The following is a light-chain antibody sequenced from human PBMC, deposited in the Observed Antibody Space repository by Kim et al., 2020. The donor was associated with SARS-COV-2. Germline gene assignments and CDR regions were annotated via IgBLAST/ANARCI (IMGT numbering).Light chain of an antibody. Sequence: SYELTQPLSVSVALGQTARITCGGNNIGSKNVHWYQQKPGQAPVLVIYRDSNRPSGIPERFSGSNSGNTATLTIRRAQAGDEDDYYCQVGDRRSVGFGGG. CDR1: NIGSKN. CDR3: QVGDRRSVG. V-gene: IGLV3-9*01. J-gene: IGLJ2*01. CDR2: RDS.